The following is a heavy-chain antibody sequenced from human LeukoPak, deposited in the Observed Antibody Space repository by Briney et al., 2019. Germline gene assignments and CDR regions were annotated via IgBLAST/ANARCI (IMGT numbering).Heavy chain of an antibody. CDR2: IYYSGST. CDR3: ARDNDYGDYGFDY. D-gene: IGHD4-17*01. CDR1: GGSISSYY. Sequence: LETLSLTCTVSGGSISSYYWSWIRQPPGKGLEWIGYIYYSGSTYYNPSLKSRVTISVDTSKNQFSLKLSSVTAADTAVYYCARDNDYGDYGFDYWGQGTLVTVSS. J-gene: IGHJ4*02. V-gene: IGHV4-59*12.